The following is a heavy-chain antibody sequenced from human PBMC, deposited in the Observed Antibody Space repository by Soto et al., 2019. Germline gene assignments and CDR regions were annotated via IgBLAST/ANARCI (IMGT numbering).Heavy chain of an antibody. Sequence: EVQVLESGGDLIQPGGSLRLSCAAFGFTFSNYPMVWVRQAPEKGLEWVSTIGANGAATHYADSVKGRFTISRDNSKNTMYLQMDSLRGEDTAVYYCAQVGFSSGEAGGFDFWGQGTLVTVSS. CDR3: AQVGFSSGEAGGFDF. V-gene: IGHV3-23*01. CDR2: IGANGAAT. D-gene: IGHD6-19*01. CDR1: GFTFSNYP. J-gene: IGHJ3*01.